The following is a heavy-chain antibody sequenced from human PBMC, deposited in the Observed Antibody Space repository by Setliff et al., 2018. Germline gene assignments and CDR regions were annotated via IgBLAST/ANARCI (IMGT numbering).Heavy chain of an antibody. D-gene: IGHD2-21*02. CDR1: GGSISSSSYY. CDR2: IYHSGST. J-gene: IGHJ4*02. Sequence: PSETLSLTCTVSGGSISSSSYYWGWIRQPPGKGLEWIGSIYHSGSTYYNPSLKSRVTISVDTSKNQFSLKLSSVTAADTAVYYCAKDRDHRDFFMGTFDYWGLGTLVTVSS. V-gene: IGHV4-39*02. CDR3: AKDRDHRDFFMGTFDY.